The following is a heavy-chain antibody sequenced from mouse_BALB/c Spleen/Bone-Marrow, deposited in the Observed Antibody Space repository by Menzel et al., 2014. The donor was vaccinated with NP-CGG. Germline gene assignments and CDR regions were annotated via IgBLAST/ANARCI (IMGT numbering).Heavy chain of an antibody. CDR2: ILPGSGST. V-gene: IGHV1-9*01. CDR1: GYTFSSYW. Sequence: VQLQQSGAELMKPGASVKISCKATGYTFSSYWIEWVKQRPGHGLEWTGEILPGSGSTNYNEKFKGKATFTADTSSNTAYMQLSSLTSEDSADYYCSRATGTWDYWGQGTTLTVSS. CDR3: SRATGTWDY. D-gene: IGHD4-1*02. J-gene: IGHJ2*01.